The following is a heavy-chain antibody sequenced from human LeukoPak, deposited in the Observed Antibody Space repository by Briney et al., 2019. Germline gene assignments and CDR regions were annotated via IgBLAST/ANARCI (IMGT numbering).Heavy chain of an antibody. Sequence: ASVKVTCKCSGYAFTGYYMPLVRHAPGQGLEWMGWINPNSGGTNYAQKFQGRVTMTRDTSISTAYMELSRLRTDDTAVYYCARDRAVYYDSSGYCVGGEGTLVTVSS. CDR2: INPNSGGT. CDR3: ARDRAVYYDSSGYCV. J-gene: IGHJ4*02. V-gene: IGHV1-2*02. D-gene: IGHD3-22*01. CDR1: GYAFTGYY.